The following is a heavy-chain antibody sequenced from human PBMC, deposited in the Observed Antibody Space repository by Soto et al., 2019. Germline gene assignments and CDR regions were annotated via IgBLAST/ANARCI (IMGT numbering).Heavy chain of an antibody. CDR2: IWYDGSNK. CDR3: ARGIGGENDYYYGMDV. Sequence: QVQLVESGGGVVQPGRSLRLSCAASGFTFSSYGMHWVRQAPGKGLEWVAVIWYDGSNKYYADSVKGRFTISRDNSKNTVYLQMNSVRAEDTAVYYCARGIGGENDYYYGMDVWGQGTTVTVSS. D-gene: IGHD3-3*01. V-gene: IGHV3-33*01. J-gene: IGHJ6*02. CDR1: GFTFSSYG.